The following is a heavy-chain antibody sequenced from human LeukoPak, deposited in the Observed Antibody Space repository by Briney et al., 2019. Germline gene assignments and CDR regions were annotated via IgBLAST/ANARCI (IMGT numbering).Heavy chain of an antibody. D-gene: IGHD3-22*01. CDR2: FDPEDGET. J-gene: IGHJ3*02. V-gene: IGHV1-24*01. Sequence: ASVKVSCKASGYTLTGYYLLWVRQAPGKGLEWMGGFDPEDGETIYAQKFQGRVTMTEDTSTDTAYMELSSLRSEDTAVYYCATHSSGYAFDIWGQGTMVTVSS. CDR1: GYTLTGYY. CDR3: ATHSSGYAFDI.